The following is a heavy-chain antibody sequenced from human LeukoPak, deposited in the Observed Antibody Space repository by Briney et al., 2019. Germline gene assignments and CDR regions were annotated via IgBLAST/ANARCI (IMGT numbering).Heavy chain of an antibody. V-gene: IGHV1-69*13. D-gene: IGHD3-22*01. CDR1: GGTFSSYA. Sequence: SVKVSCKASGGTFSSYAISWVRQAPGQGLEWMGGIIPIFGTANYAQKFQGRVTITADESTSTAYMELRSLRSEDTAVYYCARGDYYDSSGLFPDGLDYWGQGTLVTVSS. J-gene: IGHJ4*02. CDR3: ARGDYYDSSGLFPDGLDY. CDR2: IIPIFGTA.